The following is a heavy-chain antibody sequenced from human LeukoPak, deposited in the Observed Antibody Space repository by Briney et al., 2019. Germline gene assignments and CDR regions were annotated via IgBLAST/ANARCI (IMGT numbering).Heavy chain of an antibody. D-gene: IGHD4-17*01. V-gene: IGHV4-34*01. J-gene: IGHJ4*02. Sequence: PSETLSLTCAVYGGSFSGYYWSWIRQPPGKGLEWIGEINHSGSTNYNPSLKSRVTISVDTSKNQFSLKLSSVTAADTAVYYCASRSSSMTTVTTGLDYWGQGTLVTVSS. CDR1: GGSFSGYY. CDR3: ASRSSSMTTVTTGLDY. CDR2: INHSGST.